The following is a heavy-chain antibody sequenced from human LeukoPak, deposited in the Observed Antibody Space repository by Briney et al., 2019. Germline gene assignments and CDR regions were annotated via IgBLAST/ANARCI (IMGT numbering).Heavy chain of an antibody. J-gene: IGHJ5*02. CDR1: GGSISSSSYY. V-gene: IGHV4-39*01. CDR3: ARRSMVRGVRDYNWFDP. Sequence: PSETLSLTCTVSGGSISSSSYYWGWIRQPPGKGLEWIGSIYYSGSTYYNPSLKSRVTISVDTSKNQFSLKLSSVTAADTAVYYCARRSMVRGVRDYNWFDPWGQGTLVTVSS. D-gene: IGHD3-10*01. CDR2: IYYSGST.